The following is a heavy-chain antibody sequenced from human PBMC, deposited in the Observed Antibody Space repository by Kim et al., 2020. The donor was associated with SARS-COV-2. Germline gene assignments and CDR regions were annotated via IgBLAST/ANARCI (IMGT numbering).Heavy chain of an antibody. CDR2: ISYDGSNK. J-gene: IGHJ5*02. V-gene: IGHV3-30*04. CDR1: GFTFSSYA. D-gene: IGHD6-13*01. Sequence: GGSLRRSCAASGFTFSSYAMHWVRQAPGKGLEWVAVISYDGSNKYYADSVKGRFTISRDNSKNTLYLQMNSLRAEDTAVYYCARGGIAAAQTLGWFDPWGQGTLVTVSS. CDR3: ARGGIAAAQTLGWFDP.